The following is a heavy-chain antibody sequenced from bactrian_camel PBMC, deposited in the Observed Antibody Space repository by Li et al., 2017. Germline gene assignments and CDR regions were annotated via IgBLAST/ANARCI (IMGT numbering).Heavy chain of an antibody. J-gene: IGHJ6*01. Sequence: HVQLVESGGGSVQAGGSLRLSCTSSTYGWNSYCMGWFRQTPGKAREGVAAVDTDGETTYADSVKGRFTISKDQAKNTLYLQMNSLEPDDTAVFYCALGGACRGGYWPRVSSWGQGTQVTVS. CDR3: ALGGACRGGYWPRVSS. CDR2: VDTDGETT. V-gene: IGHV3S1*01. D-gene: IGHD1*01. CDR1: TYGWNSYC.